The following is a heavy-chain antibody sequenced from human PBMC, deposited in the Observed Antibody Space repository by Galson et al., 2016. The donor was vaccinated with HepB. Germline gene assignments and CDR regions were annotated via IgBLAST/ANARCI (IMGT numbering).Heavy chain of an antibody. CDR3: VRDRDSNGWYPSFDY. Sequence: SLRLSCAASGYSFRNYGMHWVRQAPGKGLEWVAVIADDGINKYYLDAVKGRFTISRDNSKNTLYLQMDSLRPEDTAVYYRVRDRDSNGWYPSFDYWGQGTPVTVSS. CDR1: GYSFRNYG. D-gene: IGHD6-19*01. CDR2: IADDGINK. J-gene: IGHJ4*02. V-gene: IGHV3-30*03.